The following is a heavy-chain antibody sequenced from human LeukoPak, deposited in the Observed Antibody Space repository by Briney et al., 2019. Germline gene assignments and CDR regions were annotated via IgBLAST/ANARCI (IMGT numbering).Heavy chain of an antibody. CDR2: ISAYNGNT. Sequence: GASVKVSCKSSGYTFSSYGISWVRQAPGQGREGMGWISAYNGNTNYAQKPQGRGTMTTDTSTSTAYMELRSLRSDDTAVYYCARFHGVFTYYYDSSGYYPFDYWGQGTLVTVSS. CDR3: ARFHGVFTYYYDSSGYYPFDY. D-gene: IGHD3-22*01. CDR1: GYTFSSYG. J-gene: IGHJ4*02. V-gene: IGHV1-18*04.